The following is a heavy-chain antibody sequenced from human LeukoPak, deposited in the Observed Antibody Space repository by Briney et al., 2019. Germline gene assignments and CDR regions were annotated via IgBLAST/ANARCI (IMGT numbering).Heavy chain of an antibody. D-gene: IGHD3-22*01. V-gene: IGHV3-7*01. CDR2: IKQDEGEK. CDR3: ARDRTYYYDSSGYFDFDY. CDR1: GFTFSSYA. J-gene: IGHJ4*02. Sequence: GGSLRLSCAASGFTFSSYAMHWVRQAPGKGLEWVANIKQDEGEKYYVDSVKGRFTISRDNAKNSLYLQMNSLRAEDTAVYYCARDRTYYYDSSGYFDFDYWGQGTLVTVSS.